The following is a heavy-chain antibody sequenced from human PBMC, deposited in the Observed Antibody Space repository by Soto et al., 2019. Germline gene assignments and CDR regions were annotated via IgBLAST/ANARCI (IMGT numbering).Heavy chain of an antibody. Sequence: SETLSLTCTVSGGSIVTGSYYWGWIRQPPGKGPEWLGHIYYSGNTYYPPSLKSRVTISVDTSKNQFSLRLSSVTAADTAVYYCARLPQEYNYYGMDVWGQGTTVTVSS. J-gene: IGHJ6*02. CDR3: ARLPQEYNYYGMDV. V-gene: IGHV4-39*01. CDR1: GGSIVTGSYY. D-gene: IGHD1-1*01. CDR2: IYYSGNT.